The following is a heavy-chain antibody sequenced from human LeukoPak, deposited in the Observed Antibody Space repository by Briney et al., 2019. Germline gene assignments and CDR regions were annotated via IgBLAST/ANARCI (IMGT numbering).Heavy chain of an antibody. J-gene: IGHJ6*03. CDR1: GYTFTSYA. V-gene: IGHV1-3*03. Sequence: ASVKVSCKASGYTFTSYAMHWVRQAPGQRLEWMGWINAGNGNTKYSQEFQGRVTITRDTSASTAYMELSSLRSEDMAVYYCARRGSTQRYYYYMDVWGKGTTVTVSS. CDR3: ARRGSTQRYYYYMDV. D-gene: IGHD6-13*01. CDR2: INAGNGNT.